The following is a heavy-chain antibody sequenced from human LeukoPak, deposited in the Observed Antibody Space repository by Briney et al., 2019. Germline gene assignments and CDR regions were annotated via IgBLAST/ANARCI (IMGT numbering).Heavy chain of an antibody. Sequence: GGSLRLSCAASGFTFSSYAMSWVRQAPGKGLEWVSAISGSGGSTYYADSVKGRFTISRDNSKNTLYLQMNSLRAEDTAVYYCARPSYDSSGYYYALDHWGQGTLVTVSS. J-gene: IGHJ5*02. V-gene: IGHV3-23*01. D-gene: IGHD3-22*01. CDR2: ISGSGGST. CDR1: GFTFSSYA. CDR3: ARPSYDSSGYYYALDH.